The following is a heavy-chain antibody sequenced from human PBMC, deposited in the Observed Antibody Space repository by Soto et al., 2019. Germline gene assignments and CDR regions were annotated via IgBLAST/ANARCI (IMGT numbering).Heavy chain of an antibody. V-gene: IGHV5-10-1*01. J-gene: IGHJ4*02. D-gene: IGHD6-6*01. CDR3: ARHSGPYSSSSPVGY. CDR1: GYSFTSYW. Sequence: GESLKISCKGSGYSFTSYWITWVRQMPGKGLEWMGWFDPSDSYTSYSPSFQGHVTISANKSVSTAYLQWSTLKASDTAMYYCARHSGPYSSSSPVGYWGQGTLVTVSS. CDR2: FDPSDSYT.